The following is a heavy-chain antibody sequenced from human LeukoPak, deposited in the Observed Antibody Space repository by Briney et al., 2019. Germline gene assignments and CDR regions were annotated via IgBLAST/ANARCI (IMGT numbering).Heavy chain of an antibody. CDR2: IYYSGST. CDR3: ARLRFLEWPEGFDP. J-gene: IGHJ5*02. CDR1: GGSISSYY. V-gene: IGHV4-59*01. D-gene: IGHD3-3*01. Sequence: PSETLSLTCTVPGGSISSYYWSWIRQPPGKGLEWIGYIYYSGSTNYNPSLKSRVTISVDTSKNQFSLKLSSVTAADTAVYYCARLRFLEWPEGFDPWGQGTLVTVSS.